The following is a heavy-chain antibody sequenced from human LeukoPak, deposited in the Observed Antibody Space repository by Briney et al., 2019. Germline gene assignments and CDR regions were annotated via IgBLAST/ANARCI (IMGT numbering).Heavy chain of an antibody. Sequence: ASVKVSCKASGYTFTSYATHWVRQAPGQRLEWMGWINAGNGNTKYSQKFQGRVTITRDTSASTAYMELSSLRSEDTAVYYCARARSGYVCSSTSCYERWSTNWFDPWGQGTLVTVSS. CDR3: ARARSGYVCSSTSCYERWSTNWFDP. J-gene: IGHJ5*02. CDR2: INAGNGNT. V-gene: IGHV1-3*01. CDR1: GYTFTSYA. D-gene: IGHD2-2*01.